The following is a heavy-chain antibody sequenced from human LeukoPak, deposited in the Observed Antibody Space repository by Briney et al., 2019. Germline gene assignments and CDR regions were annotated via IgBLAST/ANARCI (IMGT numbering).Heavy chain of an antibody. D-gene: IGHD3-10*01. J-gene: IGHJ5*02. CDR1: GGSFSGYY. CDR2: ITHSGTT. CDR3: ARLITPTSGSNWFDP. V-gene: IGHV4-34*01. Sequence: SSETLSLTCAVYGGSFSGYYWSWIRQPPGKGLEWIGEITHSGTTNYNPSLESRLTISIDTSKNQFSLKLSSVTAADTAVYYCARLITPTSGSNWFDPWGQGTLVTVSS.